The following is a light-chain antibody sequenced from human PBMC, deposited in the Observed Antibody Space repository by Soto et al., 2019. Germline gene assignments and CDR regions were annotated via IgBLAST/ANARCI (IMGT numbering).Light chain of an antibody. Sequence: DIQMTQSPSTLSASVGDRVTITCRASQSISNWLAWYQQKPGKAPKLLIYKASNLETGVPSRFSGSGSGTEFTLTISSLQPDDLATYYCQQYKGTFGQGTKVEIK. CDR3: QQYKGT. CDR2: KAS. CDR1: QSISNW. J-gene: IGKJ1*01. V-gene: IGKV1-5*03.